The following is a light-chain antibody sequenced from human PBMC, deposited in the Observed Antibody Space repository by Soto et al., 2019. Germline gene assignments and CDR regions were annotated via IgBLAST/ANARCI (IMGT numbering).Light chain of an antibody. J-gene: IGKJ1*01. Sequence: EIVMTQSPATLSVSPGERATLSCRASHSVHSSLAWYQQKPGQAPRLLIHGASTRATGIPGRFSGSGSGTEFTLIISSLQSEDFAVYYCQQYNEWPETFGHGTRVEI. CDR3: QQYNEWPET. CDR1: HSVHSS. V-gene: IGKV3-15*01. CDR2: GAS.